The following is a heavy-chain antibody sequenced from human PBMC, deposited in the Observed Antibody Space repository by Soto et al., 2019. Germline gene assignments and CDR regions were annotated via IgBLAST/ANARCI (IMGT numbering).Heavy chain of an antibody. CDR1: GYSFTSYL. D-gene: IGHD1-26*01. J-gene: IGHJ3*02. CDR2: IYPGDSDS. Sequence: GESLKISCKGSGYSFTSYLIGWVRQMPGKGLEWMGVIYPGDSDSRKSPSFQGQVTVSADKSISTAYLQWSSLTASDTAMYYCARQGRIVGATTYAFDIWGQGTMVTVSS. V-gene: IGHV5-51*01. CDR3: ARQGRIVGATTYAFDI.